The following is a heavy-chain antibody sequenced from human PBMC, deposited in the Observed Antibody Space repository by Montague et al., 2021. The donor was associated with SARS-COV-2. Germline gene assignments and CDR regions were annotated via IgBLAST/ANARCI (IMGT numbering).Heavy chain of an antibody. CDR1: GAAELRRRSE. V-gene: IGHV4-39*07. CDR3: ASHPVFQQLYS. Sequence: SETLSLTCTVSGAAELRRRSEEHTSELPSPMQLVFRVLHDNKITNFNPSLRSRVSISLDSSKNQLSLTLISVTAADTAIYYCASHPVFQQLYSWGQGTLVTVSS. J-gene: IGHJ4*02. CDR2: LHDNKIT. D-gene: IGHD6-13*01.